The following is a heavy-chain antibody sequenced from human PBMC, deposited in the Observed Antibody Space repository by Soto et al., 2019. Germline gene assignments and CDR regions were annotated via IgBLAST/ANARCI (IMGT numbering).Heavy chain of an antibody. CDR1: GCTFNSYA. Sequence: EVQLLESGGGLEQPGGSLRLSCAASGCTFNSYAMTWVRQAPGKGLEWVSAISGSGGYTYYADSVKGRFTISRDNSKNTLFLQMNSLTAEDTAIYYCAKEGYYDYVWETYYYYGMDVWGQGATVTVSS. D-gene: IGHD3-16*01. V-gene: IGHV3-23*01. J-gene: IGHJ6*02. CDR2: ISGSGGYT. CDR3: AKEGYYDYVWETYYYYGMDV.